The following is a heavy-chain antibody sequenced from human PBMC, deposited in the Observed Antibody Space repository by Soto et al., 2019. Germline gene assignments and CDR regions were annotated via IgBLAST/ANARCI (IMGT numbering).Heavy chain of an antibody. J-gene: IGHJ4*02. V-gene: IGHV1-2*02. CDR3: ATQTRTVPSFADH. CDR1: GYTFTDFY. D-gene: IGHD2-2*01. CDR2: INPNTGGT. Sequence: QVQLVQSGAEVKKPGASVMVSCKTSGYTFTDFYINWVRQAPGQGLEWVGWINPNTGGTKPSQRFQVRVTLTRGTTNTTAYMELTRLTSEDTAIYFCATQTRTVPSFADHWRQGTLVTVSS.